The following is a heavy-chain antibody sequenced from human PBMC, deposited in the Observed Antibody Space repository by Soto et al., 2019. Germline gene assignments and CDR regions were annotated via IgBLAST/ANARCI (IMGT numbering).Heavy chain of an antibody. CDR2: INAGNGNT. Sequence: QVQLVQSGAEVKKPGASVKVSCKASGYTFTSYAMHWVRQAPGQRLEWMGWINAGNGNTKYSQKFQGRVTITRDTSARTDYMDLSSLRAEDTAVYYCARQPDYGGNSELWFDPWGQGTLVTVS. D-gene: IGHD4-17*01. V-gene: IGHV1-3*01. J-gene: IGHJ5*02. CDR1: GYTFTSYA. CDR3: ARQPDYGGNSELWFDP.